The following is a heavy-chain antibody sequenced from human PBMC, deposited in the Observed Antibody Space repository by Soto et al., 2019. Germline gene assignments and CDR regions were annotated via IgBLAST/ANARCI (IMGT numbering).Heavy chain of an antibody. J-gene: IGHJ5*02. CDR2: INAGNGNT. CDR3: ARPYREATEQQYNWFDP. V-gene: IGHV1-3*01. D-gene: IGHD6-13*01. CDR1: GYTFTSYA. Sequence: GASVKVSCKASGYTFTSYAMHWVRQAPGQRLEWMGWINAGNGNTKYSQKFQGRVTITRDTSATTAYMELSSLRSEDTAVYYCARPYREATEQQYNWFDPWGQGTLVTVSS.